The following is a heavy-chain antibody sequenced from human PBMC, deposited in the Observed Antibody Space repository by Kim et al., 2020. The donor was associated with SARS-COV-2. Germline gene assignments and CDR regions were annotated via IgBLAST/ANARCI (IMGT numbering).Heavy chain of an antibody. Sequence: SETLSLTCTVSGGSISSSSYYWGWIRQPPGKGLEWIGSIYYSGSTYYNPSLKSRVTISVDTSKNQFSLKLSSVTAADTAVYYCARHPDWLLNWFDPWGQGTLVTVSS. D-gene: IGHD3-9*01. J-gene: IGHJ5*02. V-gene: IGHV4-39*01. CDR1: GGSISSSSYY. CDR2: IYYSGST. CDR3: ARHPDWLLNWFDP.